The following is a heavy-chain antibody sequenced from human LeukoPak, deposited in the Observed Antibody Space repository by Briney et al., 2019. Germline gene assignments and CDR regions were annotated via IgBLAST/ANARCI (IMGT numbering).Heavy chain of an antibody. Sequence: PSETLSLTCTVSGGSINSYYWSWIRQPPGKGLEWIGYIYSSGSTSYNPSLKSRVTISVDTSKNQFSLRLSSVTAADTAVYYCARDSSGYSDYWGQGTLVTVSS. CDR3: ARDSSGYSDY. CDR1: GGSINSYY. D-gene: IGHD3-22*01. J-gene: IGHJ4*02. CDR2: IYSSGST. V-gene: IGHV4-59*12.